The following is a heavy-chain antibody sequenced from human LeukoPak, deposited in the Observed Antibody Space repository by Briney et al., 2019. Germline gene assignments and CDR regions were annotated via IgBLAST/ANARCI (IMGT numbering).Heavy chain of an antibody. CDR1: GYTFTSYY. Sequence: SVKVSCKASGYTFTSYYMHWVRQAPGQGLEWMGRIIPILGIANYAQKFQGRVTITADKSTSTAYMELSSLRSENTAVYYCARDYGAFDIWGQGTMVTVSS. CDR2: IIPILGIA. D-gene: IGHD3-10*01. J-gene: IGHJ3*02. CDR3: ARDYGAFDI. V-gene: IGHV1-69*04.